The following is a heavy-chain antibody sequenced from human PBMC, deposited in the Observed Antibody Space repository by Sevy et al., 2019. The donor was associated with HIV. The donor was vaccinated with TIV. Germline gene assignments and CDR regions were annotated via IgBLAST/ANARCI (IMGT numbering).Heavy chain of an antibody. CDR1: GYTLSELS. V-gene: IGHV1-24*01. CDR3: ATTKDYYDSSGSPFDY. J-gene: IGHJ4*02. Sequence: ASEKVSCMVSGYTLSELSMHWVRKAPGKGLEWMGSFDPEDDETIYAQKLQGRVTMTEDTSTDTAYMELNNLRSEDTAVYYCATTKDYYDSSGSPFDYWGQGTLVTVSS. D-gene: IGHD3-22*01. CDR2: FDPEDDET.